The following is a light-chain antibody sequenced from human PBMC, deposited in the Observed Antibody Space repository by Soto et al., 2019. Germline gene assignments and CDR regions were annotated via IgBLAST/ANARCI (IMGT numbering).Light chain of an antibody. CDR3: SSYTSSSTYV. J-gene: IGLJ1*01. Sequence: QSALTQPRSVSGSPGQSVTISCTGTSTDFVSYNRVSWYQQPPGTAPKLIIYEVSNRPSGVSNRFSGSKSGNTASLTISGLQAEDEADYYCSSYTSSSTYVFGTGTKVTVL. V-gene: IGLV2-18*02. CDR2: EVS. CDR1: STDFVSYNR.